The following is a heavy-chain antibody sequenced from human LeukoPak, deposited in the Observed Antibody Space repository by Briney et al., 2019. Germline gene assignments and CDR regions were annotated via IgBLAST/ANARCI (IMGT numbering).Heavy chain of an antibody. D-gene: IGHD6-19*01. V-gene: IGHV3-11*03. CDR2: ISSSNSYT. Sequence: PGGSLRLSCAASGFTFSDYYMSWIRQAPGQGLEWVSYISSSNSYTDYADSVKGRFTISRDNAKNSLYLQVNSLRAEDTAVYYCARPYSSGWYGGFDLWGRGTLVSVSS. CDR3: ARPYSSGWYGGFDL. CDR1: GFTFSDYY. J-gene: IGHJ2*01.